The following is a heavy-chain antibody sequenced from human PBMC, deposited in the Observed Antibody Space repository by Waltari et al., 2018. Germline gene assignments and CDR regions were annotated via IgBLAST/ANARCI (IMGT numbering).Heavy chain of an antibody. CDR1: GFTFTNYA. CDR3: ARDTAWAFDY. D-gene: IGHD7-27*01. J-gene: IGHJ4*02. V-gene: IGHV3-48*02. Sequence: EVQLLESGGGLVQLGGSLRLSWAVSGFTFTNYALNWVRQAQGKGLEWISYISSTYEITYADSVRGRFTISRDSGKNSLYLQMNSLRDDDTAVYYCARDTAWAFDYWGQGILVTVSS. CDR2: ISSTYEI.